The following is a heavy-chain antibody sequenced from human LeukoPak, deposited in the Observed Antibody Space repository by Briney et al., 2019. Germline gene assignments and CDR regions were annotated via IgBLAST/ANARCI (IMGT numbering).Heavy chain of an antibody. CDR3: ARDEVIAARRPFDY. CDR1: GFTFSSYA. Sequence: GGSLRLSCAASGFTFSSYAMHWVRQAPGKGLEWVAVISYDGSNKYYADSVKGRFTISRDNSKNTLYLQMNSLRAEDTAVYYCARDEVIAARRPFDYWGQGTLVTVSS. V-gene: IGHV3-30*04. CDR2: ISYDGSNK. D-gene: IGHD6-6*01. J-gene: IGHJ4*02.